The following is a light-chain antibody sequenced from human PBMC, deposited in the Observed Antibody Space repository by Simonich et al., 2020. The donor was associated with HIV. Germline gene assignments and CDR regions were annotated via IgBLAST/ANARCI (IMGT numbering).Light chain of an antibody. CDR2: EDN. Sequence: FMLTQPHSVSESPGKTVTISCTRSRGSIASNYVQWYQQRPGSAPTTVIYEDNQRPSGVPYRFSGSIDSSSNSASLTISGLKTEDEADYYCQSYDSSNQVFGGGTKLTVL. J-gene: IGLJ2*01. CDR1: RGSIASNY. V-gene: IGLV6-57*03. CDR3: QSYDSSNQV.